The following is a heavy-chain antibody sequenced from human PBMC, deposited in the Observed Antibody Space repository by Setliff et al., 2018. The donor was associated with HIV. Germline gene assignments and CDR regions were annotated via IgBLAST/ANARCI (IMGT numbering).Heavy chain of an antibody. V-gene: IGHV4-31*03. J-gene: IGHJ5*02. CDR2: IYYTGST. CDR1: GGSINSGHYY. CDR3: ARDLTSNSNCFEP. D-gene: IGHD4-4*01. Sequence: PSETLSLTCTVSGGSINSGHYYWSWIRHHPGKGLEWIGYIYYTGSTYFNPSLKSRITLSIDTSKNQFSLKLSSVTAADTAVYYCARDLTSNSNCFEPWGQGTQVTVSS.